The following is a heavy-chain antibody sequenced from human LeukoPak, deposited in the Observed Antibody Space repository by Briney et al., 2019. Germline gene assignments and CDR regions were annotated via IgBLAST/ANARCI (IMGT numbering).Heavy chain of an antibody. J-gene: IGHJ4*02. V-gene: IGHV3-23*01. Sequence: GGSLRLSCAASGFTFSSYAMSWVRQAPGKGLQWVSAISGSGDYTHYADSVKGRFTISRDNSKNTLYLQMNSLRAEDTAVYYCAKVTYGSGTYGVFDYWGQGTLVTVSS. CDR2: ISGSGDYT. CDR3: AKVTYGSGTYGVFDY. CDR1: GFTFSSYA. D-gene: IGHD3-10*01.